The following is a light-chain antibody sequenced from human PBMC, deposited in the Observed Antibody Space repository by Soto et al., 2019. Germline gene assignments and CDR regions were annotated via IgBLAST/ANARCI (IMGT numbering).Light chain of an antibody. CDR3: QQYNNWPPIT. V-gene: IGKV3-15*01. J-gene: IGKJ5*01. Sequence: EIVMTQSPATLSVSPGDRATLSCRASQSVSSNLAWYQQKPGQAPTILIYGASTRATGSPARFSSSGCGTEYTLTTSSLQSADLAVYYCQQYNNWPPITFGQGTRLEIK. CDR2: GAS. CDR1: QSVSSN.